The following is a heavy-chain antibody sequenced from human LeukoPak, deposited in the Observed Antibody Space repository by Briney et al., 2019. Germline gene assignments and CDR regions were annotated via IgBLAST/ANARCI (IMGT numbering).Heavy chain of an antibody. CDR1: GFTFSVYW. CDR3: ARERGYYDNSGYLPTTYFQH. D-gene: IGHD3-22*01. Sequence: GGSLRLSCAASGFTFSVYWMGWVRQAPGKGLEWVANIKQDGSEKYYVDSVKGRSTISRDNAKSSLFLQLNSLRAEDTAVYYCARERGYYDNSGYLPTTYFQHWGQGTLVTVSS. J-gene: IGHJ1*01. V-gene: IGHV3-7*01. CDR2: IKQDGSEK.